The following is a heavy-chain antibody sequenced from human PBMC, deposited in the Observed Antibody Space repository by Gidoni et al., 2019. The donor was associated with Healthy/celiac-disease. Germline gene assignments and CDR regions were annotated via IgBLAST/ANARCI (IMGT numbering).Heavy chain of an antibody. D-gene: IGHD4-4*01. CDR1: GGSVSSGSSY. CDR3: ASFYSNYAIGWYFDL. CDR2: IYYSGST. V-gene: IGHV4-61*01. J-gene: IGHJ2*01. Sequence: QVQLQESGPGLVRPSETLSLTCTVSGGSVSSGSSYWSWIRQPPGKGLEWIGYIYYSGSTNYNPSLKSRVTISVDTSKNQFSLKLSSVTAADTAVYYCASFYSNYAIGWYFDLWGRGTLVTVSS.